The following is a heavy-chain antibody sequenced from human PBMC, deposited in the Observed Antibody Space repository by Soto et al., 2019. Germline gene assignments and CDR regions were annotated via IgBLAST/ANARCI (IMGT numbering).Heavy chain of an antibody. CDR1: GFTFSSHA. Sequence: EVQLLESGGGLVQPGGALRLSCAASGFTFSSHAMSWVRKAPGKGLEWISSISAGSEGAYYADSVKGRFTISRDSSNNTLYLHMTILGGEDTAASYGARDLGWYLLWGQGTLVTVSS. CDR2: ISAGSEGA. V-gene: IGHV3-23*01. CDR3: ARDLGWYLL. J-gene: IGHJ4*02. D-gene: IGHD2-15*01.